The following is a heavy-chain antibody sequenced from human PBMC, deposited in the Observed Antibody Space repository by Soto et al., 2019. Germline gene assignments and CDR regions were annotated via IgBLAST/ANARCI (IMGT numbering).Heavy chain of an antibody. V-gene: IGHV3-23*01. CDR2: ISGSGGST. Sequence: PGGSLRLSCAASGFTFSSYAMSWVRQAPGKGLEWVSAISGSGGSTYYADSVKGRFTISRDNSKNTLYLQMNSLRAEDTAVYYCAKSRSKRAGEPINTAMVTGAGELRYYWGQGTLVTVS. D-gene: IGHD5-18*01. CDR3: AKSRSKRAGEPINTAMVTGAGELRYY. CDR1: GFTFSSYA. J-gene: IGHJ4*02.